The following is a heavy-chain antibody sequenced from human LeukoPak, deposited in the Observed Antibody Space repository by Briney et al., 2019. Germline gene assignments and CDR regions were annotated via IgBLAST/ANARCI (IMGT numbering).Heavy chain of an antibody. CDR1: GGSISSGDYY. D-gene: IGHD4-17*01. CDR3: ARTTVSHGFDY. J-gene: IGHJ4*02. CDR2: IYYSGST. V-gene: IGHV4-30-4*08. Sequence: SETLSLTCTVSGGSISSGDYYWSWIRQPPGKGLEWIGYIYYSGSTYYNPSLKSRVTISVDTSKNQFSLKLSSVTAADTAVYYCARTTVSHGFDYWGQGTLVTVSS.